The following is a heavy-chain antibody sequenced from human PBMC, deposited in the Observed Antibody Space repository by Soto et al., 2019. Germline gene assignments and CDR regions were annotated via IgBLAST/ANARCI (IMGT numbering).Heavy chain of an antibody. Sequence: ASDTLSLTCTVSGGSISSYYWSWIRQPPGKGLEWIGYIYYSGSTNYNPSLKSRVTISVDTSKNQFSLKLSSVTAADTAVYYCARSRPSLYYYYGMDVWGQGTTVT. CDR1: GGSISSYY. CDR3: ARSRPSLYYYYGMDV. J-gene: IGHJ6*02. CDR2: IYYSGST. V-gene: IGHV4-59*07.